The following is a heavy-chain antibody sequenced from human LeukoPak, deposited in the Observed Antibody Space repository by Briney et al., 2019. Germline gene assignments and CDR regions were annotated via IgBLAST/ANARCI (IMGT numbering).Heavy chain of an antibody. J-gene: IGHJ4*02. V-gene: IGHV4-39*01. D-gene: IGHD4-17*01. Sequence: SETLSLTCTVSGGSISSSSYYWGGIRQPPGKGLEWIGSIYYSGSTYYNPSLKSRVTISVDTSKNQFSLKLSSVTAADTAVYYCARRVGGDYYFDYWGQGTLVTVSS. CDR3: ARRVGGDYYFDY. CDR1: GGSISSSSYY. CDR2: IYYSGST.